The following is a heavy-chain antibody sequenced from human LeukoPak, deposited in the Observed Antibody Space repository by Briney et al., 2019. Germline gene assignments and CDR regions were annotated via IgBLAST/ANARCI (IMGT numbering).Heavy chain of an antibody. D-gene: IGHD6-13*01. V-gene: IGHV4-34*01. CDR3: ARVGIAAAGTGPSFDY. CDR1: GGSFSGYY. J-gene: IGHJ4*02. CDR2: INHSGST. Sequence: ASETLSLTCAVYGGSFSGYYWSWIRQPPGKGLEWIGEINHSGSTNYNPSLKSRVTISVDTSKNQFSLKLSSVTAADTAVYYCARVGIAAAGTGPSFDYWGQGTLVTVSS.